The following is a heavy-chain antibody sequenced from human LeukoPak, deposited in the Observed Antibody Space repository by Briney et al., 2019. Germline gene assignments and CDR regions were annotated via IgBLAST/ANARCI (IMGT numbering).Heavy chain of an antibody. J-gene: IGHJ3*02. CDR1: GGTFSSYA. V-gene: IGHV1-69*13. CDR3: ARENGREEQWPQRGAFDI. CDR2: IIPIFGTA. D-gene: IGHD6-19*01. Sequence: ASVKVSCKASGGTFSSYAISWVRQAPGQGLEWMGGIIPIFGTANYAQKFQGRVTITADESTSTAYMELSSLRSEDTAVYYCARENGREEQWPQRGAFDIWGQGTMVTVSS.